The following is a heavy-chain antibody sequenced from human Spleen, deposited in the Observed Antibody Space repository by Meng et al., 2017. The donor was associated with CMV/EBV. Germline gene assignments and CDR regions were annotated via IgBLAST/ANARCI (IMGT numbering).Heavy chain of an antibody. V-gene: IGHV3-30*02. CDR2: IRYDG. J-gene: IGHJ6*02. CDR1: GFTFSPYG. CDR3: AKDYFAFWSGYPNYAMDV. Sequence: GGSLRLSCAASGFTFSPYGIHWVRQAPGKGLEWVAFIRYDGDSVKGRFTISRDNSKNTLYLQMNSLRAADTAVYYCAKDYFAFWSGYPNYAMDVWGQGTTVTVSS. D-gene: IGHD3-3*01.